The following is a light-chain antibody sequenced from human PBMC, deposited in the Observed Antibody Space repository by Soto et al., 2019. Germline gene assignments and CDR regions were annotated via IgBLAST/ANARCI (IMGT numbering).Light chain of an antibody. V-gene: IGKV3-15*01. CDR2: DAS. CDR3: QQYNDWPRT. Sequence: EIVMTQSPASLSVSPGERATLSCRASQSNYINLAWYQRKPGQAPRLLIYDASTRATGIPARFSGSGSGTEFTLTITSLQSEDIAVYYCQQYNDWPRTFGQGTKVEIK. J-gene: IGKJ1*01. CDR1: QSNYIN.